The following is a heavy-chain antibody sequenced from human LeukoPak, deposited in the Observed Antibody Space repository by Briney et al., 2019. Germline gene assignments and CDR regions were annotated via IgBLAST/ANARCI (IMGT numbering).Heavy chain of an antibody. CDR3: ARDTGYCSSTSCYGAFDI. D-gene: IGHD2-2*01. CDR1: GFTVSSNY. J-gene: IGHJ3*02. CDR2: IYSGGST. Sequence: PGGSLRLSCAASGFTVSSNYMSWVRQAPGKGLEWVSVIYSGGSTYYADSVKGRFTISRDNSKNTLYLQMYSLRAEDTAVYYCARDTGYCSSTSCYGAFDIWGQGTMVTVSS. V-gene: IGHV3-53*01.